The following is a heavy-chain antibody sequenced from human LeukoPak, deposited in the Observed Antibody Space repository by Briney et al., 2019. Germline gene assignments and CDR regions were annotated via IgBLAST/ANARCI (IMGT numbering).Heavy chain of an antibody. J-gene: IGHJ6*03. Sequence: ASVKVSCKASGYTFTSYDINWVRQATGQGLEWMGWMNPNSGNTGYAQKFQGRVTITTDESTSTAYMELSSLRSEDTAVYYCARWDSSSYRGYMDVWGKGTTVTVSS. CDR1: GYTFTSYD. CDR2: MNPNSGNT. CDR3: ARWDSSSYRGYMDV. D-gene: IGHD6-13*01. V-gene: IGHV1-8*01.